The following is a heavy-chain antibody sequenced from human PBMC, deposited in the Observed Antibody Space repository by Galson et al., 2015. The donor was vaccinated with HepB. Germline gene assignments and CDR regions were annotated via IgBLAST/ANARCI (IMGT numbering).Heavy chain of an antibody. V-gene: IGHV3-7*03. J-gene: IGHJ4*02. CDR1: GFMFSAYC. CDR2: IKEEGGEK. D-gene: IGHD6-13*01. CDR3: ARDEGVATSGLDF. Sequence: SLRLSCAASGFMFSAYCMSWVRQAPGKGLEWVAKIKEEGGEKYYVDSVKGRFTNSRDNAKKSLHLQMNSLRAEDTAVYYCARDEGVATSGLDFWGQGTLVTVSS.